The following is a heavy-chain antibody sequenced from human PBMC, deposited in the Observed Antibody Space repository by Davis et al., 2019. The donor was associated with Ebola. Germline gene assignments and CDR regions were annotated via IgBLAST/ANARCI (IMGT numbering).Heavy chain of an antibody. CDR1: GGSFSGYY. CDR3: ARARYDFWSGYFDY. CDR2: INPSGST. Sequence: MPSETLSLTCAVYGGSFSGYYWSWIRQPPGKGLEWIGEINPSGSTNYNPSLKSRVTISVDTSKNQFSLKLSSVTAADTAVYYCARARYDFWSGYFDYWGQGTLVTVSS. V-gene: IGHV4-34*01. D-gene: IGHD3-3*01. J-gene: IGHJ4*02.